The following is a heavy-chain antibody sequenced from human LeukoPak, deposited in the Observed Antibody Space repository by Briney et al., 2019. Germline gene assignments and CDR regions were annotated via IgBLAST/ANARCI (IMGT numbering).Heavy chain of an antibody. D-gene: IGHD5-12*01. CDR2: ISYDGSNK. J-gene: IGHJ4*02. V-gene: IGHV3-30-3*01. CDR3: ARPPLYSGYDKLNDY. Sequence: GGSLRLSCAASGFTFSSYAMHWVRQAPGKGLEWEAVISYDGSNKYYADSVKGRFTISRDNSKNTLYLQMNSLRAEDTAVYYCARPPLYSGYDKLNDYWGQGTLVTVSS. CDR1: GFTFSSYA.